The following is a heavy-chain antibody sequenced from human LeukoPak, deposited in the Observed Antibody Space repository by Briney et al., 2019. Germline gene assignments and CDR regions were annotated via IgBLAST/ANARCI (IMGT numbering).Heavy chain of an antibody. D-gene: IGHD3-10*01. CDR2: INHGGST. CDR3: ARGRIGRFGGFDY. V-gene: IGHV4-34*01. CDR1: GGSFSGYY. Sequence: PSETLSLTCAVYGGSFSGYYWSWIRQPPGKGLEWIGEINHGGSTNYNPSLKSRVTISVDTSKNQFSLKLSSVTAADTAVYYCARGRIGRFGGFDYWGQGTLVTVSS. J-gene: IGHJ4*02.